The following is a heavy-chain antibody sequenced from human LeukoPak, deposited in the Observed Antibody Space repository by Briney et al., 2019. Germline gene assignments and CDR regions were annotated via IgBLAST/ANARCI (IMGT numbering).Heavy chain of an antibody. CDR3: ATVNVVLRFLEWLSPFDY. Sequence: ASVKVSCKVSGYTLTELSMHWVRQAPGKGLEWMGGFDPEDGETIYAQKFQGRVTMTEDTSTDTAYMELSSLRSEDTAVYYCATVNVVLRFLEWLSPFDYWGQGTLVTVSS. D-gene: IGHD3-3*01. V-gene: IGHV1-24*01. CDR1: GYTLTELS. CDR2: FDPEDGET. J-gene: IGHJ4*02.